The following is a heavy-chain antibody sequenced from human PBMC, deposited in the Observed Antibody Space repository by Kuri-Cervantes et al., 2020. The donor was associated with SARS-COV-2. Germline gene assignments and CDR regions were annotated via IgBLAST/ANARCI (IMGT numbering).Heavy chain of an antibody. CDR1: GGSISSSSYY. CDR2: IHYSGNT. CDR3: VTSLPRSGWDGEDAFDI. D-gene: IGHD6-19*01. J-gene: IGHJ3*02. V-gene: IGHV4-39*01. Sequence: SETLSLTCTVSGGSISSSSYYWGWIRQPPGKGLQWIGTIHYSGNTYYNSSLKSRVTISVDPSKNQFSLKLSSVTAADTAVYYCVTSLPRSGWDGEDAFDIWGQGTMVTVSS.